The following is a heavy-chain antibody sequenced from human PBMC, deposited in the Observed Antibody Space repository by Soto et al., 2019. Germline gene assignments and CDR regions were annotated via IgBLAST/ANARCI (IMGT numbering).Heavy chain of an antibody. J-gene: IGHJ6*03. D-gene: IGHD3-10*02. Sequence: EVQLVESGGGLVQPGGSLRLSCAASGFTFSSYWMHWVRQAPGKGLVWVSRINSDGSSTSYADSVKGRFTISRDNAKNTRYLQMNRLRAEDTAVYYCARVIVRGWDYYYMDVWGKGTTVTVPS. V-gene: IGHV3-74*01. CDR1: GFTFSSYW. CDR2: INSDGSST. CDR3: ARVIVRGWDYYYMDV.